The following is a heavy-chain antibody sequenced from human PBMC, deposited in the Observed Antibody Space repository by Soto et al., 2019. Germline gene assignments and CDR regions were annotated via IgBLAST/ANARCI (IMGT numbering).Heavy chain of an antibody. Sequence: RGSLKLSFAASGFTFSSYAMSWVRQAPGKGLEWVSAISGSGGSTYYADSVKGRFTISRDNSKNTLYLQMNSLRAEDTAVYYCAKSVYYDISRSRYYFHXSCQAPFLTVSX. CDR1: GFTFSSYA. CDR2: ISGSGGST. V-gene: IGHV3-23*01. CDR3: AKSVYYDISRSRYYFHX. D-gene: IGHD3-22*01. J-gene: IGHJ4*02.